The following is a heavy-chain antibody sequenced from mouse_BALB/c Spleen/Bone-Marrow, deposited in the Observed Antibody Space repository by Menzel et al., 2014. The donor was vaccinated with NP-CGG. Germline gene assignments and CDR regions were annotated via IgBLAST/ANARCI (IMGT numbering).Heavy chain of an antibody. V-gene: IGHV14-3*02. D-gene: IGHD2-14*01. J-gene: IGHJ1*01. Sequence: EVQLQQSGAELVKPGASVKLSCTASGFNIKDTYLHWVKQRPEQGLDWIGRIDPAIFAKYDPKFQGKATITADTSSNTAYLHLSSLTSEDTAVYYCASYRYGWYFDAWGAGTTVTVSS. CDR2: IDPAIFA. CDR3: ASYRYGWYFDA. CDR1: GFNIKDTY.